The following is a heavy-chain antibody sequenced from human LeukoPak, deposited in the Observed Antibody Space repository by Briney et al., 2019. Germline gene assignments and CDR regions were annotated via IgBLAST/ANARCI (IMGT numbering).Heavy chain of an antibody. V-gene: IGHV1-18*01. Sequence: ASVKVSCKASGYTFSSYGISWVRQAPGQGLERMGWINAYNGNTNYAQKLQGRVTMTTDTSTSTAYMELRSLRSDDTAVYYCARDLEIAVAHRVDYWGQGTLVTVSS. CDR3: ARDLEIAVAHRVDY. CDR2: INAYNGNT. D-gene: IGHD6-19*01. CDR1: GYTFSSYG. J-gene: IGHJ4*02.